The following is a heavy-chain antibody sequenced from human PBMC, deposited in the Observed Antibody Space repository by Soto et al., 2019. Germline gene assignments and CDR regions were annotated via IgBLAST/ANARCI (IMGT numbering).Heavy chain of an antibody. CDR1: GFAFSSYG. CDR3: AKDLSYYYDSSGAGEY. Sequence: PGGSLRLSCAASGFAFSSYGMHWVRQAPGKGLEWVAVISYDGSNKYYADSVKGRFTTSRDNSKNTLYLQMNSLRAEDTAVYYCAKDLSYYYDSSGAGEYWGQGTLVTVSS. V-gene: IGHV3-30*18. D-gene: IGHD3-22*01. J-gene: IGHJ4*02. CDR2: ISYDGSNK.